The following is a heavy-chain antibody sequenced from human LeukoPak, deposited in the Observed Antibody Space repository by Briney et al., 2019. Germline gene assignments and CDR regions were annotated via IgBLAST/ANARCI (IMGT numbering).Heavy chain of an antibody. D-gene: IGHD6-19*01. Sequence: ASVKVSCKASGYTFTSYDINWVRQAPGQGLEWMGWINPNSGGTNYAQKFQGRVTMTRDTSISTAYMELSRLRSDDTAVYYCAREMRSGCGWFDPWGQGTLVTVSS. CDR2: INPNSGGT. J-gene: IGHJ5*02. CDR1: GYTFTSYD. CDR3: AREMRSGCGWFDP. V-gene: IGHV1-2*02.